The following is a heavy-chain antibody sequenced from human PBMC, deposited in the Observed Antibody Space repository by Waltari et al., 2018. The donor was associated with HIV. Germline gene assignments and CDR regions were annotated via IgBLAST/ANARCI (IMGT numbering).Heavy chain of an antibody. CDR1: GFAFSEHA. CDR3: ARDARGPYYYYTMDV. CDR2: ISWNRVSV. Sequence: EVQLEESGGALVQPGRSLRLSCAASGFAFSEHAIHWVRQVPGKGLCWVSGISWNRVSVGYGDSVNGRFTISRDNAKNSVYLEMNGLTPEDTALYYCARDARGPYYYYTMDVWGQGTTVIVSS. V-gene: IGHV3-9*01. J-gene: IGHJ6*02. D-gene: IGHD3-10*01.